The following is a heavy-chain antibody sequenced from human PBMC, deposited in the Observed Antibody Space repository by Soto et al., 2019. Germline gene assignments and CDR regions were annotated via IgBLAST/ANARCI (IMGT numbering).Heavy chain of an antibody. V-gene: IGHV3-33*01. CDR3: ARDGSSMVTFIDY. CDR2: IWYDGSNK. J-gene: IGHJ4*02. D-gene: IGHD3-10*01. CDR1: GFTFSSYG. Sequence: QVQLVESGGGVVQPGGSLRLSCAASGFTFSSYGMHWVRQAPGKGLEWVAVIWYDGSNKYYADSVKGRFTISRDNSKNTLYLQINSLRAEDTAVYYCARDGSSMVTFIDYWGQGTLVTVSS.